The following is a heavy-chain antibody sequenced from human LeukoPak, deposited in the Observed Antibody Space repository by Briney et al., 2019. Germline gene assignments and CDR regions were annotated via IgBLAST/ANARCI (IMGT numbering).Heavy chain of an antibody. Sequence: GRSLRLSCAASGFTFSSYAMHWVRQAPGKGLEWVAVISYDGSNKYYADSVKGRFTISGDNSKNTLYLQMNSLRAEDTAVYYCARDLNWGDSSLWGQGTLVTVSS. CDR1: GFTFSSYA. CDR3: ARDLNWGDSSL. V-gene: IGHV3-30-3*01. J-gene: IGHJ4*02. CDR2: ISYDGSNK. D-gene: IGHD7-27*01.